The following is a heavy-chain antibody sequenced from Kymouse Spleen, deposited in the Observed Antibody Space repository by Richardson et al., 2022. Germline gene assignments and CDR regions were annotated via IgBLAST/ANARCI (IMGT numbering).Heavy chain of an antibody. CDR2: INHSGST. J-gene: IGHJ6*02. D-gene: IGHD1-7*01. CDR1: GGSFSGYY. V-gene: IGHV4-34*01. CDR3: ARGWGITGTTNYGMDV. Sequence: QVQLQQWGAGLLKPSETLSLTCAVYGGSFSGYYWSWIRQPPGKGLEWIGEINHSGSTNYNPSLKSRVTISVDTSKNQFSLKLSSVTAADTAVYYCARGWGITGTTNYGMDVWGQGTTVTVSS.